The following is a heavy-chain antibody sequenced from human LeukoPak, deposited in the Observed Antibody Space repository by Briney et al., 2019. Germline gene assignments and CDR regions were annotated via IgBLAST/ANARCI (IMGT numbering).Heavy chain of an antibody. CDR1: GRSISSYY. CDR3: ARAGGYSSSHFDY. V-gene: IGHV4-59*01. D-gene: IGHD6-13*01. CDR2: IYYSGST. Sequence: PSETLSLTCTVSGRSISSYYWSWIRQPPGKGLEWIWYIYYSGSTNYNPSLKSRVTISVDTSKNQFSLKLSSVTAADTAVYYCARAGGYSSSHFDYWGQGTLVTVSS. J-gene: IGHJ4*02.